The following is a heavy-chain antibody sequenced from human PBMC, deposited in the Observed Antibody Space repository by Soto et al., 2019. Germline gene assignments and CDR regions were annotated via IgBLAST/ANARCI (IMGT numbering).Heavy chain of an antibody. CDR3: VKGGVDSYGDSPNYYYYCGMAV. CDR2: ISSNGGST. CDR1: GFTFSSYA. J-gene: IGHJ6*02. D-gene: IGHD5-18*01. Sequence: GGALRLSCSASGFTFSSYAMHWVRQAPGKGLEYVSAISSNGGSTYYADSVKGRFTISRDNSKNTLYLQMSSLRDEDRAVYYCVKGGVDSYGDSPNYYYYCGMAVWGQGSTVAVS. V-gene: IGHV3-64D*06.